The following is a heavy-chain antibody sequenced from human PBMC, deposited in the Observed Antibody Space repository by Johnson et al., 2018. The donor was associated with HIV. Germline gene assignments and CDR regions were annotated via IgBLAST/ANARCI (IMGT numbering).Heavy chain of an antibody. Sequence: VQVVESGGGLVQPGGSLRLSCAASGFTFSSYAMSWVRQAPGKGLEWVSVIYSGGSTYYADSMKGRFTISRDNSKNTLYLQMNSLRAEDTAVYYCARDRGVVVLHGAFDIWGQGTMVTVSS. CDR2: IYSGGST. D-gene: IGHD2-2*01. CDR1: GFTFSSYA. J-gene: IGHJ3*02. CDR3: ARDRGVVVLHGAFDI. V-gene: IGHV3-23*03.